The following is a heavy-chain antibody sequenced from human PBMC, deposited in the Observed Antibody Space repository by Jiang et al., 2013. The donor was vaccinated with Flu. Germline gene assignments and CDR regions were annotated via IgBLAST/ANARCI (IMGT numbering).Heavy chain of an antibody. Sequence: YGSGLVKPSGTLSLTCAVSGGSISSSNWWSWVRRPPGKGLEWIGEIYHSGSTNYNPSLKSRVTISVDKSKNQFSLKLSSVTAADTAVYYCAKRYDYVWGSYRPWGQGTLVTVSS. V-gene: IGHV4-4*02. CDR3: AKRYDYVWGSYRP. CDR1: GGSISSSNW. J-gene: IGHJ5*02. CDR2: IYHSGST. D-gene: IGHD3-16*02.